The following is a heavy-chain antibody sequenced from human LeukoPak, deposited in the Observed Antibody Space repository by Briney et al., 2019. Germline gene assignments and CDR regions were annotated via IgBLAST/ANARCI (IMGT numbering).Heavy chain of an antibody. CDR3: AREPLRGGWFDP. Sequence: GGSLRLSCAASGFIFNTYSMNWVRQAPGKRLEWVSSISGNSDYIFYADSVKGRFTISRDNDKNLVSLQMNSLRADDTAVYYCAREPLRGGWFDPWGQGAQVTVSS. D-gene: IGHD1-14*01. CDR2: ISGNSDYI. CDR1: GFIFNTYS. V-gene: IGHV3-21*06. J-gene: IGHJ5*02.